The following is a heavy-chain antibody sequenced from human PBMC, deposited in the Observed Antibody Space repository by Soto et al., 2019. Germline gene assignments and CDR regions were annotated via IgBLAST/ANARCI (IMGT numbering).Heavy chain of an antibody. Sequence: EVQLVESGGGLVEPGGSLRLSCVVSGFTLSGYSMSWVRQAPGKGLEWVALITSSSSDIYYADSVKGRFTVSRDNAKSSLYLQMNTLRAEATSVDYCARDPGSYFDYWGQGTLVTVSS. CDR1: GFTLSGYS. V-gene: IGHV3-21*02. CDR3: ARDPGSYFDY. CDR2: ITSSSSDI. J-gene: IGHJ4*02. D-gene: IGHD1-26*01.